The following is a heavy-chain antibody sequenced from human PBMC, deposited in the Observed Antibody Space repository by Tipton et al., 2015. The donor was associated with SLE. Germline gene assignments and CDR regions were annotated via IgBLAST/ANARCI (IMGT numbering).Heavy chain of an antibody. J-gene: IGHJ4*02. D-gene: IGHD3-22*01. CDR2: INHSGST. Sequence: TLSLTCAVYGGSFSGYNWNWIRQPPGKGLEWIGEINHSGSTHYNPSLKSRVTISVDTSKNQFSLKLSSVTAADTAVYYCARGDDSSGYYIDYWGQGTLVTVSS. CDR1: GGSFSGYN. CDR3: ARGDDSSGYYIDY. V-gene: IGHV4-34*01.